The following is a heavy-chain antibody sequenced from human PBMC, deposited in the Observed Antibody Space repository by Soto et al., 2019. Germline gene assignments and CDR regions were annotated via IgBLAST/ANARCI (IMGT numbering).Heavy chain of an antibody. CDR1: GGSISSYG. D-gene: IGHD2-15*01. V-gene: IGHV4-59*08. CDR3: ARRYGGTFDY. Sequence: SETLSLTCTVSGGSISSYGWSWIRQPPGKGLEWIGYIYYSGSTNYNPSLKSRVTISVDTSKNQFSLKLGSVTAADTAVYYCARRYGGTFDYWGQGTLLTVSS. CDR2: IYYSGST. J-gene: IGHJ4*02.